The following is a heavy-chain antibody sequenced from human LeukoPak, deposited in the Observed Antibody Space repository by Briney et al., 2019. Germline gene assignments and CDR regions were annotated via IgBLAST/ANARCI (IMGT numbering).Heavy chain of an antibody. V-gene: IGHV1-24*01. J-gene: IGHJ4*02. CDR2: FDPEDGET. D-gene: IGHD5-18*01. CDR3: ATDLAMAHYFDY. Sequence: GASVKVSCKVSGYTLTELSMHWVRQAPGKGLEWMGGFDPEDGETIYAQKFQGRVTMTEDTSTDTAYMELSSLRSEDTAVYYCATDLAMAHYFDYWGQGTLSPSPQ. CDR1: GYTLTELS.